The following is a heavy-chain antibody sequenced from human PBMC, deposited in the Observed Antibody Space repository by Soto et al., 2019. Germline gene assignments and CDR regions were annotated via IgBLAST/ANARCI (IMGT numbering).Heavy chain of an antibody. Sequence: GASVKVSCKASGGTFSSYTISWVRQAPGQGLEWMGRIIPILGIANYAQKFQGRVTITADKSTSTAYMELSSLRSEDTAVYYCARDSEDCSSTSCYMAATPYWYFDLWGRGTLVTVSS. CDR3: ARDSEDCSSTSCYMAATPYWYFDL. D-gene: IGHD2-2*02. J-gene: IGHJ2*01. CDR2: IIPILGIA. CDR1: GGTFSSYT. V-gene: IGHV1-69*04.